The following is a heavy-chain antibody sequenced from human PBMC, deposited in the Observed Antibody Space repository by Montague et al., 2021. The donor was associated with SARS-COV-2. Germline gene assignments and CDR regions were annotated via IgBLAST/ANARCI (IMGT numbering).Heavy chain of an antibody. V-gene: IGHV4-39*07. CDR3: VRVSWYYYGSGAFDY. CDR1: GRSFISTSSY. Sequence: SETLSLTCTVSGRSFISTSSYWGWIRQPPGGGLEWIGSISHRENTFYNPSLKSPVTISVDTSKNQFSLKMISVTAADTGIYYCVRVSWYYYGSGAFDYWGQGTLVTVSA. D-gene: IGHD3-10*01. CDR2: ISHRENT. J-gene: IGHJ4*02.